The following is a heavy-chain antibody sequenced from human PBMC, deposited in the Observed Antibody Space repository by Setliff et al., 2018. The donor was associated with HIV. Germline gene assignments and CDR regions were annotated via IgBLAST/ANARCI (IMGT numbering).Heavy chain of an antibody. Sequence: PGGSLRLSCAASGFTFSSYWMSWVRQAPGKGLEWVANIKQDGSEKYYVDSVKGRFTISRDNAKHSLYLQMNSLRAEDTAVYYCARVLRLWFGDRGPYYFDYWGQGTLVTVSS. D-gene: IGHD3-10*01. CDR3: ARVLRLWFGDRGPYYFDY. CDR2: IKQDGSEK. CDR1: GFTFSSYW. J-gene: IGHJ4*02. V-gene: IGHV3-7*03.